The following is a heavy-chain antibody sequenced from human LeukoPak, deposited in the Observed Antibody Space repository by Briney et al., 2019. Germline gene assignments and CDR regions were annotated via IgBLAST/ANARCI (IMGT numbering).Heavy chain of an antibody. Sequence: GGSLRLSCAASGFTFSSYWMSWVRQAPGKGLEWVANIKQDGREKYYVDSVKGRFTISRDNAKNSLYLEMNSLRAEDSAVFYCARDRTYSSGWYGEFDYWGQGTLVTVSS. J-gene: IGHJ4*02. CDR1: GFTFSSYW. D-gene: IGHD6-19*01. V-gene: IGHV3-7*01. CDR3: ARDRTYSSGWYGEFDY. CDR2: IKQDGREK.